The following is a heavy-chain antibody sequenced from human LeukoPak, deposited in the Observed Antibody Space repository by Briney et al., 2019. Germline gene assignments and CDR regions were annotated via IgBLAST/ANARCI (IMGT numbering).Heavy chain of an antibody. CDR2: IIPIFGTA. Sequence: SVKVSCKASGGTFSSYAISWVRQAPGQGLERMGGIIPIFGTANYAQKFQGRVTITADESTSTAYMELSSLRSEDTAVYYCARESPIVVVPAAIEYYYYYGMDVWGKGTTVTVSS. CDR3: ARESPIVVVPAAIEYYYYYGMDV. D-gene: IGHD2-2*01. J-gene: IGHJ6*04. CDR1: GGTFSSYA. V-gene: IGHV1-69*13.